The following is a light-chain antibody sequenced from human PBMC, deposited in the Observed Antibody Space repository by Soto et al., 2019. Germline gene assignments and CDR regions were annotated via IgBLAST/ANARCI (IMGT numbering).Light chain of an antibody. CDR3: QHYYSYPT. CDR1: QGISSY. J-gene: IGKJ1*01. V-gene: IGKV1-8*01. CDR2: AAS. Sequence: AIRMTQSPSSLSASTGDRVTITCRASQGISSYLAWYQQKPGKAPKLLIYAASTLQSGVPSRFSGSGSGTDFTLTISCLQSEDFATYYCQHYYSYPTFGQGTKVEIK.